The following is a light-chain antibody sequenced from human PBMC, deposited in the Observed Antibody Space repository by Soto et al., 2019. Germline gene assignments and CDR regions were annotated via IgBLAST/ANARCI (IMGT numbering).Light chain of an antibody. CDR2: DVS. CDR3: SSYTSSSTLVV. Sequence: SALTQPASVSGSPGQSSTISCTGTSSDVGGYSFVSWYQQHPGKAPKLVIYDVSNRPSGVSNRFSGSKSGNTASLTISGLQAEDEADYYCSSYTSSSTLVVFGGGTQLTVL. CDR1: SSDVGGYSF. V-gene: IGLV2-14*01. J-gene: IGLJ2*01.